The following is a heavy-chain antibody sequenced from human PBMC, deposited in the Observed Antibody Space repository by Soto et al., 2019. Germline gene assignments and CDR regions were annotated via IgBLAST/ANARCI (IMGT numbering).Heavy chain of an antibody. CDR2: ISGSGGST. Sequence: PGGSLRLSCAASGFTFSSYAMSWVRQAPGKGLEWVSAISGSGGSTYYADSVKGRFTISRDNSKNTLYLQMNSLRAEDTAIYYCAKDTGSYCSGGSCYSQEWFDPWGQGT. J-gene: IGHJ5*02. CDR1: GFTFSSYA. CDR3: AKDTGSYCSGGSCYSQEWFDP. V-gene: IGHV3-23*01. D-gene: IGHD2-15*01.